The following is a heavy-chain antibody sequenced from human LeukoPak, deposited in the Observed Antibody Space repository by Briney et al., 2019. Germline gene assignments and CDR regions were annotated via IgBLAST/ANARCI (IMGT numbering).Heavy chain of an antibody. CDR3: ASLPRYDFWA. V-gene: IGHV4-39*01. J-gene: IGHJ5*02. CDR1: GRSISTTNFY. CDR2: ISYSRAT. Sequence: TSETLSLTCTVSGRSISTTNFYWGWIRQPPGKGLEWIGSISYSRATYYNPSLKSRLTVSADTSKKEVSLRLNSVTAADTAVYYCASLPRYDFWAWGQGNLVIVSS. D-gene: IGHD3-3*01.